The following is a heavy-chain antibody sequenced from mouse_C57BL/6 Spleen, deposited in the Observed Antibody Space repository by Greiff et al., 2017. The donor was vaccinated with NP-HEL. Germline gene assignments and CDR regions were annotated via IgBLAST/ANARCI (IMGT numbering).Heavy chain of an antibody. D-gene: IGHD2-4*01. CDR1: GYTFTSYW. J-gene: IGHJ4*01. Sequence: QVQLQQPGTELVKPGASVKLSCKASGYTFTSYWMHWVKQRPGQGLEWIGNINPSNGGTNYNEKFKSKATLTVDKSSSTAYMQLSSLTSEDSAVYYCARDDYDVGDYYAMDYWGQGTSVTVSS. V-gene: IGHV1-53*01. CDR2: INPSNGGT. CDR3: ARDDYDVGDYYAMDY.